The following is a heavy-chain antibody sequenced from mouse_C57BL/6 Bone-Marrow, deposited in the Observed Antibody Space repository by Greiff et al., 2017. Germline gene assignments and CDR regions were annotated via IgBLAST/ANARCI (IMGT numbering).Heavy chain of an antibody. Sequence: QVQLQQSGPGLVQPSQSLSITCTVSGFSFTSYGVHWVRPSPGKGLEWLGVIWSGGSTDYNAAFISRLSISKDNSKSQVFFKMNSLQADDTAIYYCASYSNYGWFAYWGQGTLVTVSA. V-gene: IGHV2-2*01. D-gene: IGHD2-5*01. CDR2: IWSGGST. CDR3: ASYSNYGWFAY. CDR1: GFSFTSYG. J-gene: IGHJ3*01.